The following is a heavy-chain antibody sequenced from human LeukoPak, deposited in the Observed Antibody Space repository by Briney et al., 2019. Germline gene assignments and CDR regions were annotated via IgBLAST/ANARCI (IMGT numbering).Heavy chain of an antibody. J-gene: IGHJ4*02. D-gene: IGHD1-7*01. Sequence: SETLSLTCAVYGGSFSGYYWSWIRQPPGKGLEWIGEINHSGSTNYNPSLKSRVTISVDTSKNQFSLKLSSVTAADTAVYYCAREGVGTYFDYWGQGTLVTVSS. CDR1: GGSFSGYY. CDR3: AREGVGTYFDY. CDR2: INHSGST. V-gene: IGHV4-34*01.